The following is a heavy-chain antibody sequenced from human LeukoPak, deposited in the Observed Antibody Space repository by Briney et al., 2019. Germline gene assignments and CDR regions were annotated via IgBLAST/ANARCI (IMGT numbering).Heavy chain of an antibody. Sequence: GGSLRLSCAASGFIFSRNGVHWVRQAPGKGLEWVAVIWYDASSKFYADSVKGRFTISRDNSKNTLYLQMNSLRAEDTAVCYCARDLAAAGTWFDPWGQGTLVTVSS. D-gene: IGHD6-13*01. J-gene: IGHJ5*02. CDR3: ARDLAAAGTWFDP. CDR1: GFIFSRNG. V-gene: IGHV3-33*01. CDR2: IWYDASSK.